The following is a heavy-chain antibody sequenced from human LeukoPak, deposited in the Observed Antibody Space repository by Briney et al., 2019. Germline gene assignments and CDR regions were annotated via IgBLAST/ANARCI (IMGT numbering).Heavy chain of an antibody. CDR3: ARDWVRGYSYGLLQRIR. CDR1: GYTFTGYY. J-gene: IGHJ4*02. Sequence: GASVKVSCKASGYTFTGYYMHWVRQAPGQGLEWMGWINPNSGGTNYAQKFQGRVTMTRDTSISTAYMELSRLRSDDTAVYYCARDWVRGYSYGLLQRIRWGQGTLVTVSS. CDR2: INPNSGGT. V-gene: IGHV1-2*02. D-gene: IGHD5-18*01.